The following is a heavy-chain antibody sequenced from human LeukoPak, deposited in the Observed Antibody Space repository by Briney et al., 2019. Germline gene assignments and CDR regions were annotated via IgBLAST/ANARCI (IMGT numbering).Heavy chain of an antibody. CDR3: EKDLAGSYLLDY. Sequence: PGGSLRLSCVASGFAFNEYTMHWVRQAPGKGLEWVSLITWDGATRYYADSVKGRFTISRDNSKNSLYLQMNNLSTGDTALYYCEKDLAGSYLLDYWGQGTLVTVSS. D-gene: IGHD3-10*01. V-gene: IGHV3-43*01. CDR2: ITWDGATR. CDR1: GFAFNEYT. J-gene: IGHJ4*02.